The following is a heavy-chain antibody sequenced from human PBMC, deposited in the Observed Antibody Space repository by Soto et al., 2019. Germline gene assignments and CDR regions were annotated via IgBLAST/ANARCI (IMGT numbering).Heavy chain of an antibody. Sequence: GASVKVSCKVSGYTLTELSMHWVRQAPGKGLEWMGGFDPEDGETIYAQKFQGRVTMTEDTSTDTAYMELSSLRSEDTAVYYCATSHYYYDSSAHAFDISGQGTMVTVSS. CDR2: FDPEDGET. V-gene: IGHV1-24*01. D-gene: IGHD3-22*01. CDR1: GYTLTELS. CDR3: ATSHYYYDSSAHAFDI. J-gene: IGHJ3*02.